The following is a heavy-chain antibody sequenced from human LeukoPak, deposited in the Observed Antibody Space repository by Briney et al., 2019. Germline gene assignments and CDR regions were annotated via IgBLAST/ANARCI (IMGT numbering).Heavy chain of an antibody. CDR3: AREGPRGNSQFDY. J-gene: IGHJ4*02. D-gene: IGHD2/OR15-2a*01. CDR2: INQDGTEK. V-gene: IGHV3-7*01. CDR1: GFTFSSYR. Sequence: PGGSLRLSCAASGFTFSSYRMSWVRQAPGEGLEWVAKINQDGTEKAYVDSVRGRFTISRDNAKNSLFLQMNSLRAEDTAIYYCAREGPRGNSQFDYWGQGTLVTVSS.